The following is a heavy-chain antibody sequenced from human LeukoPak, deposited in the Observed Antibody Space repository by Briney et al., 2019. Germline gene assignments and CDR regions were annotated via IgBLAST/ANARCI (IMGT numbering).Heavy chain of an antibody. J-gene: IGHJ4*02. CDR3: ERGRVEPPLNYYYDSSGIPAPYN. CDR1: GGSFSGYY. Sequence: SETLSLTCAVYGGSFSGYYWSWIRQPPGEGLEWIGEINHSGSTNYNPSLKSRVTISVDTSKNQFSLKLSSVTAADTAVYYCERGRVEPPLNYYYDSSGIPAPYNGGQGTLVPVSS. V-gene: IGHV4-34*01. CDR2: INHSGST. D-gene: IGHD3-22*01.